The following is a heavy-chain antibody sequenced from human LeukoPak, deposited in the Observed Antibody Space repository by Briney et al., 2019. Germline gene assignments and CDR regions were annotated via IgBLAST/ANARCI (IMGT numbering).Heavy chain of an antibody. CDR2: ISGSGGST. Sequence: GGSLRLSCAASGFTFSSYAMSWVRQAPGKGLEWVSAISGSGGSTYYADSVKGRFTISRDNSKNTLYLQMNSLRADDTAVYYCAKGLGGYDYIWGSYRTFDYWGQGTLVTVSS. J-gene: IGHJ4*02. V-gene: IGHV3-23*01. CDR1: GFTFSSYA. D-gene: IGHD3-16*02. CDR3: AKGLGGYDYIWGSYRTFDY.